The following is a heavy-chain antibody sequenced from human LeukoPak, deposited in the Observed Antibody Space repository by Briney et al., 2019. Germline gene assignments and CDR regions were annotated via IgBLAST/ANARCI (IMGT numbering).Heavy chain of an antibody. CDR3: SKDISPGSYSINWRYFDY. J-gene: IGHJ4*02. Sequence: PRGSLRLSCAASGFTFDDYAMHWVRQAPGKGLEWVSGISWNSGSLGYADSVKGRFTISRDNAKNSLYLQMSSLRAEDTALYYCSKDISPGSYSINWRYFDYWGQGTLVTVSS. V-gene: IGHV3-9*01. CDR2: ISWNSGSL. D-gene: IGHD6-13*01. CDR1: GFTFDDYA.